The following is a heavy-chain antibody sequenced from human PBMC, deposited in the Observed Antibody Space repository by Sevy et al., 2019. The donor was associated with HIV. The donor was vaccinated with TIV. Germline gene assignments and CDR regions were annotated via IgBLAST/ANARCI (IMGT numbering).Heavy chain of an antibody. Sequence: GGSLRLSCAASGFTFSSYAMSWVRQAPGKGLEWVSAISGSGGSTYYADSVKGRFTISRDNSKNTLYLQMNSLRAEETPVYYCARRSAVGTSQHWGQGTLVTVSS. CDR3: ARRSAVGTSQH. J-gene: IGHJ1*01. D-gene: IGHD1-26*01. CDR1: GFTFSSYA. CDR2: ISGSGGST. V-gene: IGHV3-23*01.